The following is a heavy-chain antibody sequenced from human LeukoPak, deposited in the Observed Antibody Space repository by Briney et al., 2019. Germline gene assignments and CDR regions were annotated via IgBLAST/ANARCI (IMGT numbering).Heavy chain of an antibody. D-gene: IGHD6-6*01. CDR2: ISYDGSNK. V-gene: IGHV3-30-3*01. Sequence: LSLTCTVSGGSISSGDYYWSWIRQAPGKGLEWVAVISYDGSNKYYADSVKGRFTISRDNSKNTLYLQMNSLRAEDTAVYYCAREGYSSSFDYWGQGTLVTVSS. J-gene: IGHJ4*02. CDR1: GGSISSGD. CDR3: AREGYSSSFDY.